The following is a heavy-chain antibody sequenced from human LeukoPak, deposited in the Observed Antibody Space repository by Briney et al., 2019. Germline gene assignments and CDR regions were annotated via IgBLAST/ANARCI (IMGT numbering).Heavy chain of an antibody. D-gene: IGHD1-14*01. CDR2: ISAHNGDT. CDR1: GYSFTSFG. CDR3: ARDRKYSPKWFDA. Sequence: GAPVKVSCKASGYSFTSFGISWVRQAPGQGPEWMGWISAHNGDTYYVEKFQGRVTMTTDTSTSTAYMQLTSLESDDTAVYYCARDRKYSPKWFDAWGQGTLVTVSS. J-gene: IGHJ5*02. V-gene: IGHV1-18*01.